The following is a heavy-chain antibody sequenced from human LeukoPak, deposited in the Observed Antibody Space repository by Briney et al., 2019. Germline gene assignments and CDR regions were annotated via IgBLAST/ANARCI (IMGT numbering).Heavy chain of an antibody. CDR2: INHSGST. D-gene: IGHD3-3*01. CDR3: ARVDDFWSGYTYDY. V-gene: IGHV4-34*01. Sequence: SETLSLTCAVYGGSFSGYYWSWIRQPPGKGLEWIGEINHSGSTNYNPSLKSRVTISVDTSKNQFSLKLSSVTAADTAVYYCARVDDFWSGYTYDYWGQETLVTVSS. CDR1: GGSFSGYY. J-gene: IGHJ4*02.